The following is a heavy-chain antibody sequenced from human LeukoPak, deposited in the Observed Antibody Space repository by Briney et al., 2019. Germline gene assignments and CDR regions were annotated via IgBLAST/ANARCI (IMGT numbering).Heavy chain of an antibody. D-gene: IGHD5-24*01. CDR2: IWYDGSNK. J-gene: IGHJ4*02. V-gene: IGHV3-33*01. CDR1: GFTFSSYG. CDR3: ARSGSGDGYNPPTVY. Sequence: GGSLRLSCAASGFTFSSYGMHWVRQAPGKGLEWVAVIWYDGSNKYYADSVKGRFTISRDNSKNTLYLQMNSLRAEDTAVYYCARSGSGDGYNPPTVYWGQGTLVTVSS.